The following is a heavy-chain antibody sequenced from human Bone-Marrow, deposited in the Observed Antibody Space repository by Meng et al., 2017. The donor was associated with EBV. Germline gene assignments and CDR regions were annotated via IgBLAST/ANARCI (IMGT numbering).Heavy chain of an antibody. Sequence: VQVVQCGAEWETPGASVKVSCKASGYTFTRYDINWVRQATVQGLEWMGWMDPNSGNTGFAQKFQGRVTMTRNTSISTAYMELSALTSEGTAVYYCARDVYASGTYRADPWGQGTLVTVSS. CDR3: ARDVYASGTYRADP. CDR2: MDPNSGNT. CDR1: GYTFTRYD. D-gene: IGHD3-10*01. V-gene: IGHV1-8*01. J-gene: IGHJ5*02.